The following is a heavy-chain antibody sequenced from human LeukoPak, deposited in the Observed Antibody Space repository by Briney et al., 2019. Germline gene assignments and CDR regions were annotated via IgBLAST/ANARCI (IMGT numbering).Heavy chain of an antibody. D-gene: IGHD6-13*01. Sequence: GGSLRLSCAASGFTFSSYSMNWVRQAPGKGLEWVSSISSSSSYIYYADSVKGRFTISRDNAKNSLYLQMNSLRAEDTAVYYCGRIRSSWYFSCDYWGQGNLVTLST. CDR2: ISSSSSYI. V-gene: IGHV3-21*01. J-gene: IGHJ4*02. CDR1: GFTFSSYS. CDR3: GRIRSSWYFSCDY.